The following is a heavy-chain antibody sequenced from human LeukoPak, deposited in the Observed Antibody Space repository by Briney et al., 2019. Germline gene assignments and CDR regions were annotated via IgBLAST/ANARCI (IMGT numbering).Heavy chain of an antibody. J-gene: IGHJ6*03. D-gene: IGHD3-22*01. Sequence: PGGSLRLSCAASGFTFSSYAMSWVRQAPGKGLEWVSGINWNGGSTGYADSVKGRFTISRDNAKNSLYLQMNSLRAEDTALYYCAREHYDSSGYYYYYMDVWGKGTTVTVSS. CDR1: GFTFSSYA. V-gene: IGHV3-20*04. CDR3: AREHYDSSGYYYYYMDV. CDR2: INWNGGST.